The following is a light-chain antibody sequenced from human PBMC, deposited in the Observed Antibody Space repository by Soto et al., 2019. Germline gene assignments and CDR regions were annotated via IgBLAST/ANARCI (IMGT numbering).Light chain of an antibody. V-gene: IGKV1-5*03. CDR2: KAS. CDR3: QQYNSSWP. Sequence: DIQMTQSPSTLSASVGDRVTITCRASQSISSWLAWYQQKPGKAPKLLIYKASSLESGVPSRFSGSGSGTEFTLTISSLQPDDFATYYRQQYNSSWPFAPGPKVAIK. CDR1: QSISSW. J-gene: IGKJ3*01.